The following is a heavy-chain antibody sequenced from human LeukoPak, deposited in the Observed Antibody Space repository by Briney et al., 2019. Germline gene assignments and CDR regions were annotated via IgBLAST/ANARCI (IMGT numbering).Heavy chain of an antibody. J-gene: IGHJ5*02. CDR1: GFTFSSYS. V-gene: IGHV3-21*01. Sequence: GGSLRLSCAASGFTFSSYSMNWVRQAPGKGLEWVSSISSSSSYIYYADSVKGRFTISRDNAKNSLYLQMNSLRAEDTAVYYCARDPGGYSGSSRFDPWGQGTLVTVSS. CDR2: ISSSSSYI. D-gene: IGHD1-26*01. CDR3: ARDPGGYSGSSRFDP.